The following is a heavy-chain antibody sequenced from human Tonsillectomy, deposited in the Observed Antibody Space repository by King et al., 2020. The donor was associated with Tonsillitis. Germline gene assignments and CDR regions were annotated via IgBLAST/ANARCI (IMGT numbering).Heavy chain of an antibody. V-gene: IGHV3-33*05. CDR3: AREQSSSWYIGDYYYGMDV. Sequence: HVQLVESGGGVVQPGRSLRLSCAASGFTFSSYGMHWVRQAPGKGLEWVAVISYDGSNKYYADSVKGRFTISRDNSKNTLYLQMNSLRAEDTAVYYCAREQSSSWYIGDYYYGMDVWGQGPTVTVSS. CDR1: GFTFSSYG. D-gene: IGHD6-13*01. J-gene: IGHJ6*02. CDR2: ISYDGSNK.